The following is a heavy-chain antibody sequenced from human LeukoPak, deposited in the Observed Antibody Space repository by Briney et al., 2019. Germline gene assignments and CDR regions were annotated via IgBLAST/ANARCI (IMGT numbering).Heavy chain of an antibody. Sequence: SQTLSLTCAISGDSVSSNSAAWNWIRQSPSRGLEWLGRTYYRSKWYNDYAVSVKSRITINPDTSKNQFSLQLNSVTPEGTAVYYCARGYFEGSDWSPSIFDYWGQGTLVTVSS. CDR2: TYYRSKWYN. CDR3: ARGYFEGSDWSPSIFDY. V-gene: IGHV6-1*01. CDR1: GDSVSSNSAA. D-gene: IGHD6-19*01. J-gene: IGHJ4*02.